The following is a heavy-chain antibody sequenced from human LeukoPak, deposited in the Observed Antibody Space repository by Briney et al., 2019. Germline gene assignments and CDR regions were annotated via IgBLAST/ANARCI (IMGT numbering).Heavy chain of an antibody. CDR3: ARGGGLDV. J-gene: IGHJ6*02. V-gene: IGHV3-7*03. Sequence: GGSLRLSCAASGLTFSNAWMNWARQAPGKGLEWVASINHNGNVNYYVDSVKGRFTISRDNAKNSLYLQMSNLRAEDTAVYFCARGGGLDVWGQGATVTVSS. D-gene: IGHD3-16*01. CDR2: INHNGNVN. CDR1: GLTFSNAW.